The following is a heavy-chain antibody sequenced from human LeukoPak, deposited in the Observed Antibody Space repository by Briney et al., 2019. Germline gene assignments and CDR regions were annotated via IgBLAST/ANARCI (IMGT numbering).Heavy chain of an antibody. Sequence: KSSETLSLTCTVSGGSISSGGYYWSWIRQHPGKGLEWIGYIYYGGSTYYNPSLKSRVTISVDTSKNQFSLKLSSVTAADTAVYYCARELVISSSWFDPWGQGTLVTVSS. CDR1: GGSISSGGYY. V-gene: IGHV4-31*03. D-gene: IGHD3-22*01. J-gene: IGHJ5*02. CDR2: IYYGGST. CDR3: ARELVISSSWFDP.